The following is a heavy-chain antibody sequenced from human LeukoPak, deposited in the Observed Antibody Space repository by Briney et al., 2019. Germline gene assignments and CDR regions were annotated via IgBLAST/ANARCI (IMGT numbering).Heavy chain of an antibody. J-gene: IGHJ6*02. Sequence: SETLSLTCTVSGGSISSYYWSWIRQPPGKGLEWIGYIYYSGSTNYNPSLKSRVTISVDTSKNQFSLKLSSVTAADTAVYYCARVNGDILTGYLSPYYYYGMDVWGQGTTVTVSS. CDR3: ARVNGDILTGYLSPYYYYGMDV. D-gene: IGHD3-9*01. CDR1: GGSISSYY. V-gene: IGHV4-59*01. CDR2: IYYSGST.